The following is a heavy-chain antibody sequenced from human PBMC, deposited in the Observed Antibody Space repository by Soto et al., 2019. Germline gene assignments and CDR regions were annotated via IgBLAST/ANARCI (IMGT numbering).Heavy chain of an antibody. CDR1: RFTFSSYG. CDR3: AKGVRYSGYDLGDYYYYGMDV. J-gene: IGHJ6*02. CDR2: ISYDGSNK. Sequence: GGSLRLSCAASRFTFSSYGMHWVRQAPGKGLEWVAVISYDGSNKYYADSVKGRFTISRDNSKNTLYLQMNSLRAEDTAVYYCAKGVRYSGYDLGDYYYYGMDVWGQGTTVTVSS. V-gene: IGHV3-30*18. D-gene: IGHD5-12*01.